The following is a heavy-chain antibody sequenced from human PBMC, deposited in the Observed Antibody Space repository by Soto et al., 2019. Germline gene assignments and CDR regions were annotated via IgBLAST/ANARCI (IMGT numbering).Heavy chain of an antibody. D-gene: IGHD2-15*01. V-gene: IGHV4-39*01. CDR2: IYYSGST. J-gene: IGHJ4*02. CDR3: ARGYCSGGSCYRY. CDR1: GGSISSSSYY. Sequence: FETLSLTCTVSGGSISSSSYYWGWIRQPPGKGLEWIGSIYYSGSTYYNPSLKSRVTISVDTSRNQFSLKLSSVTAADTAVYYCARGYCSGGSCYRYWGQGSQVTVSS.